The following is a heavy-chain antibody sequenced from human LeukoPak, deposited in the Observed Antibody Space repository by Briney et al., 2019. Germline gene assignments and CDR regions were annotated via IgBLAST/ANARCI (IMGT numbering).Heavy chain of an antibody. J-gene: IGHJ4*02. D-gene: IGHD5-18*01. CDR2: IYYSGST. CDR3: ASGYSYGYDY. CDR1: GGSISSSSYY. Sequence: PSETLSLTCTVSGGSISSSSYYWGWIRQPPGKGLEWIGSIYYSGSTYYNPSLKSRVTISVDTSKNQFSLKLSSVTAADTALYYCASGYSYGYDYWGQGTLVTVSS. V-gene: IGHV4-39*01.